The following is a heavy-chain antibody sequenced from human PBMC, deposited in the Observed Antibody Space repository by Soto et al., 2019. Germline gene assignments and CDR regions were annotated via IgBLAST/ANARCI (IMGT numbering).Heavy chain of an antibody. Sequence: EVQLVQSGAEVKKPGESLKISCKASGYTFTNYWDGWVRQMPGKGLEWMGIFYPGDSDTRHSPSFQGQVTISVDKSISTAYLQWSSLKASDTAMYYCARNGRGYCSGGRCYSDDAFDIWGQGTMVTVSS. CDR1: GYTFTNYW. CDR3: ARNGRGYCSGGRCYSDDAFDI. CDR2: FYPGDSDT. V-gene: IGHV5-51*03. J-gene: IGHJ3*02. D-gene: IGHD2-15*01.